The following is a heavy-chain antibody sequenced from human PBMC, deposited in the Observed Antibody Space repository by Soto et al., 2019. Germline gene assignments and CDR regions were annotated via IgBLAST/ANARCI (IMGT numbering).Heavy chain of an antibody. Sequence: SETLSLTCTVSNGSLSINYWSLIRQSPGKGLEWIGNIYYSGSTNYNPSLKSRVTMSVDTSKNQFTLKLSSVTAADTGVYFCARSFMVQVDFFDSWGQGTLVTVSS. D-gene: IGHD3-10*01. CDR2: IYYSGST. CDR1: NGSLSINY. CDR3: ARSFMVQVDFFDS. V-gene: IGHV4-59*01. J-gene: IGHJ4*02.